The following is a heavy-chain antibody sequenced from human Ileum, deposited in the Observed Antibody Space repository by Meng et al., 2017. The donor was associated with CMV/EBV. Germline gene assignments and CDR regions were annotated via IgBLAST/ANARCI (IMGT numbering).Heavy chain of an antibody. CDR1: GGSISSYY. CDR3: ARAGRDYYGSGKVYYGMDV. D-gene: IGHD3-10*01. J-gene: IGHJ6*02. Sequence: SETLSLTCTVSGGSISSYYWSWIRQPPGKGLEWIGYIYYSGSTNYNPSLKSRVTISVETSKNQFSLKLISVTAADTAVYYSARAGRDYYGSGKVYYGMDVWGQGTTVTVSS. V-gene: IGHV4-59*01. CDR2: IYYSGST.